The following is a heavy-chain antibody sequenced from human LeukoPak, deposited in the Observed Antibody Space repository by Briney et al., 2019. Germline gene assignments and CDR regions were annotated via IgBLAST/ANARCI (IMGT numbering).Heavy chain of an antibody. V-gene: IGHV3-66*02. CDR1: GFTVSSNY. D-gene: IGHD3-22*01. Sequence: GGSLRLSCAASGFTVSSNYMIWVRQAPGKGLVGVSDINSGGSTYYADSVKGRFTISRDNSKNTLYLQMNSLRAEDTAVYYCARVAYYYDSSGYYDAFDIWGQGTMVTVSS. CDR3: ARVAYYYDSSGYYDAFDI. CDR2: INSGGST. J-gene: IGHJ3*02.